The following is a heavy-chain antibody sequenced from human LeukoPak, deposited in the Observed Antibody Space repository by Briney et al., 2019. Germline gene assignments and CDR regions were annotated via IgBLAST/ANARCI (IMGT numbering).Heavy chain of an antibody. J-gene: IGHJ4*02. Sequence: GSLRLSCAASGFTFSSYSMNWVRQAPGKGLEWVSSISSSSSYIYYADSVKGRFTISRDNAKNSLYLQMNSLRAEDTAVYYCARAAMVRGVIIEDFDYWGQGTLVTVSS. V-gene: IGHV3-21*01. CDR3: ARAAMVRGVIIEDFDY. CDR1: GFTFSSYS. D-gene: IGHD3-10*01. CDR2: ISSSSSYI.